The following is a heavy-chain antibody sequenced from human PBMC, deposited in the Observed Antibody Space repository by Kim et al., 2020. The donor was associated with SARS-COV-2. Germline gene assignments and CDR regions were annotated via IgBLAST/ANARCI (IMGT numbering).Heavy chain of an antibody. CDR2: SGNT. D-gene: IGHD3-10*01. V-gene: IGHV4-31*02. J-gene: IGHJ4*02. CDR3: ARDQGRP. Sequence: SGNTYYNPSLKSRVTISVDTSKNQFSLKLSSVTAADTAVYYCARDQGRPWGQGTLVTVSS.